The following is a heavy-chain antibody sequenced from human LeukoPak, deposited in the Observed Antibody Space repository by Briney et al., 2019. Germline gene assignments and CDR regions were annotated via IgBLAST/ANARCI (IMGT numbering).Heavy chain of an antibody. J-gene: IGHJ2*01. V-gene: IGHV4-34*01. D-gene: IGHD7-27*01. CDR3: ARRATGGDHPYRYFDL. CDR2: IHHSGSP. Sequence: PSETLSLTCAVYGGTFSGYYWSWIRQPPGKGLEWIGEIHHSGSPNYNPSLKSRVIISVDTSNNQFSLKLSSVTAADTAVYYCARRATGGDHPYRYFDLWGRGTLVTVSS. CDR1: GGTFSGYY.